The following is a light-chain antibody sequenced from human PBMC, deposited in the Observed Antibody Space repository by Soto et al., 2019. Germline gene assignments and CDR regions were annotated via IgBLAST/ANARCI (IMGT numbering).Light chain of an antibody. CDR3: QQSYSTSVT. CDR1: QSISSY. V-gene: IGKV1-39*01. CDR2: AAS. Sequence: DIQMTQSPSSLSASVGDRVTITCRASQSISSYLNWYQQKPGKAPKLLIYAASSLQSGVPSRFSGSGSGTDFTFTISSLQPEDSATYFCQQSYSTSVTFGQGTKVEIK. J-gene: IGKJ1*01.